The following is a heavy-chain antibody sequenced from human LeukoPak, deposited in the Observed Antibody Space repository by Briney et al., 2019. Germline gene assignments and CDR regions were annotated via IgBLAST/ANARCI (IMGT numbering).Heavy chain of an antibody. V-gene: IGHV3-48*03. Sequence: GGSLRLPCAASGFTFSSYEMNWVRQAPGKGLEWVSYISSSGSTIYYADSVKGRFTISRDNAKNSLYLQMNSLRAEDTAVYYCAELGMIGGVWGKGTTVTISS. CDR1: GFTFSSYE. J-gene: IGHJ6*04. CDR2: ISSSGSTI. CDR3: AELGMIGGV. D-gene: IGHD3-10*02.